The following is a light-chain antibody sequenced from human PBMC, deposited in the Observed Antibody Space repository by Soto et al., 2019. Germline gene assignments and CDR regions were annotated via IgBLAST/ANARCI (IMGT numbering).Light chain of an antibody. J-gene: IGKJ2*01. CDR2: DAS. CDR3: QQDDNLPPYT. V-gene: IGKV1-33*01. CDR1: QDISNY. Sequence: DIQMTQSPSSLSASVGDRVTITCQASQDISNYLNWYQQKPGKAPKLLIYDASNLETGVPSRFSGSGPGTDFTFTIRSLQPEDIATYYCQQDDNLPPYTFGQGTKLEIK.